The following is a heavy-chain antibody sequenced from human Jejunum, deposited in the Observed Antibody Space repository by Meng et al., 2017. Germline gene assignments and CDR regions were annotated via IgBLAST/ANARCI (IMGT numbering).Heavy chain of an antibody. CDR3: ARGRDYYGSGNYYNTNWFGP. Sequence: QLQGPGHGLVRPSENLSLPWTVSGAAVNSGGYYWSWIRQPPGKGLEWIGFMYYNEKTNYNPSLKSRVTISVDTSKNQFSLKLTSVTAADTAVYYCARGRDYYGSGNYYNTNWFGPWGQGTLVTVSS. J-gene: IGHJ5*02. D-gene: IGHD3-10*01. V-gene: IGHV4-61*08. CDR1: GAAVNSGGYY. CDR2: MYYNEKT.